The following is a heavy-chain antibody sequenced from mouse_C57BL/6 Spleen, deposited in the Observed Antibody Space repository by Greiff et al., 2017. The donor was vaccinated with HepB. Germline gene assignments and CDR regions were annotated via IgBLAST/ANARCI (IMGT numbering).Heavy chain of an antibody. CDR1: GYTFTSYW. CDR2: IDPSDSYT. J-gene: IGHJ2*01. D-gene: IGHD3-2*02. V-gene: IGHV1-50*01. CDR3: ARRGDSSGYVSYYFDY. Sequence: QVQLQQPGAELVKPGASVKLSCKASGYTFTSYWMQWVKQRPGQGLEWIGEIDPSDSYTNYNQKFKGKATLTVDTSSSTAYMQLSSLTSEDSAVYYCARRGDSSGYVSYYFDYWGQGTTLTVSS.